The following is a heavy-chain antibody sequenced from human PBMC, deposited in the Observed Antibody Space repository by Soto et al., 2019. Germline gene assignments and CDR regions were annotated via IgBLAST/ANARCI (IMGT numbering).Heavy chain of an antibody. J-gene: IGHJ4*02. CDR2: INQDGGVT. CDR3: ARYYRGSGRYFFDY. CDR1: GFTFISSF. D-gene: IGHD6-19*01. Sequence: GGSLRLSCLASGFTFISSFMGWIRQAPGKGLEWVANINQDGGVTYYVDSVEGRFTISRDNTKDSLYLQMNSLRGEDTAIYYCARYYRGSGRYFFDYWGKGTPVTVSS. V-gene: IGHV3-7*03.